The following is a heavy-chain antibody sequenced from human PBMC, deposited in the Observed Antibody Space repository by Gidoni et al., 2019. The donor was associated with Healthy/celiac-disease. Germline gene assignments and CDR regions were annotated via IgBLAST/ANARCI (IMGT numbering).Heavy chain of an antibody. CDR2: MNPNSGNT. J-gene: IGHJ6*02. CDR3: ARGLYSSSSPYYYYGMDV. CDR1: GYTFTSYD. D-gene: IGHD6-6*01. Sequence: QVQLVQSGAEVKKPGASVKVSCKASGYTFTSYDLNWVRQATGQGLEWMGWMNPNSGNTGYAQKFQGRVTMTRNTSISTAYMELSSLRSEDTAVYYCARGLYSSSSPYYYYGMDVWGQGTTVTVSS. V-gene: IGHV1-8*01.